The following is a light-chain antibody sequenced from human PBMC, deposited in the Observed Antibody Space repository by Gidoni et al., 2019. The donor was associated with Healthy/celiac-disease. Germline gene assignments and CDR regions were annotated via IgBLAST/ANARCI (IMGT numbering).Light chain of an antibody. CDR1: QSISSW. V-gene: IGKV1-5*03. Sequence: DIQMTQSPSTLSASVGDRVTITCRAMQSISSWLAWYQQKPGKAPKLLIYKASSLESGVPSRFSGSRPGTEFTLTISSLQPDDFATYYCQQYNSYSQTFGQGTKVEIK. CDR2: KAS. CDR3: QQYNSYSQT. J-gene: IGKJ1*01.